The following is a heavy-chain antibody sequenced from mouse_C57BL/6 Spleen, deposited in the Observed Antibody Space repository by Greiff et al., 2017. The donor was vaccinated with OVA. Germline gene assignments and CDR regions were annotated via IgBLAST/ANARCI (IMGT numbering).Heavy chain of an antibody. CDR2: IYPGDGDT. CDR1: GYAFSSSW. CDR3: ARGSTTFDFDY. J-gene: IGHJ2*01. D-gene: IGHD1-1*01. V-gene: IGHV1-82*01. Sequence: QVQLQQSGPELVKPGASVKISCKASGYAFSSSWMNWVKQRPGKGLEWIGRIYPGDGDTNYNGKFKGKATLTADKSSSTAYMQLSSLTSEDSAVYFCARGSTTFDFDYWGQGTTRTVSS.